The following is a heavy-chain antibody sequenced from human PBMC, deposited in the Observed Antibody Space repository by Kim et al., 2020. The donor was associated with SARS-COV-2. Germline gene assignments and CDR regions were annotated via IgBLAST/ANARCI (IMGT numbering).Heavy chain of an antibody. J-gene: IGHJ3*02. D-gene: IGHD3-10*01. CDR1: GGSFSGYY. CDR2: INHSGST. V-gene: IGHV4-34*01. CDR3: ARGLILWFGESDDAFDI. Sequence: SETLSLTCAVYGGSFSGYYWSWIRQPPGKGLEWIGEINHSGSTNYNPSLKSRVTISVDTSKNQFSLKLSSVTAADTAVYYCARGLILWFGESDDAFDIWGQGRMVTVSS.